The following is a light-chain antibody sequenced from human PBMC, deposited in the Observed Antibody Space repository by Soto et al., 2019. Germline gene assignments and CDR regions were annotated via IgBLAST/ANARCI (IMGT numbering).Light chain of an antibody. J-gene: IGKJ4*01. Sequence: DIQMTQSPSTLSASIGDRVTITCRASQTISDWLAWHQQKPGKAPKLLIYMASSLESGVPSRFSGSGSGTEFTLTISSLQPDDFATYYCQQLNSYPLTFGGGTKVDI. CDR1: QTISDW. CDR2: MAS. V-gene: IGKV1-5*03. CDR3: QQLNSYPLT.